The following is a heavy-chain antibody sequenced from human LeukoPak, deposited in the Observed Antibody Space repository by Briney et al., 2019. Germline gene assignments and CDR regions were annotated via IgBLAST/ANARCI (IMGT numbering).Heavy chain of an antibody. Sequence: ASVKVSCKASGYTFTSYGISWVRQAPGQGLEWMGWISAYNGDTNYAQNFQGRVTMTTDTSTNTAYMELRSLRSDDSALYYCARDLGLPGAIFWDYWGRGTLVTVSS. CDR1: GYTFTSYG. CDR3: ARDLGLPGAIFWDY. J-gene: IGHJ4*02. D-gene: IGHD1-26*01. CDR2: ISAYNGDT. V-gene: IGHV1-18*01.